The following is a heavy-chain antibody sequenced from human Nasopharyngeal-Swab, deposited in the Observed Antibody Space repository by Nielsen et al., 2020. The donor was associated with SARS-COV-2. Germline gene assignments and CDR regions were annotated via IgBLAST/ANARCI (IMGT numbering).Heavy chain of an antibody. V-gene: IGHV3-48*03. J-gene: IGHJ3*02. CDR2: ISGSGGST. CDR3: ARVNLYYYDSSGYYSEAFDI. Sequence: VRQAPGKGLEWDSGISGSGGSTYYADSVKGRFTISRDNAKNSLYLQMNSLRAEDTAVYYCARVNLYYYDSSGYYSEAFDIWGQGTMVTVSS. D-gene: IGHD3-22*01.